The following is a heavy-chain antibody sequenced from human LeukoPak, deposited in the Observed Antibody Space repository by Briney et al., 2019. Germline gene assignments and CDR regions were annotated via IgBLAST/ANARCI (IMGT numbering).Heavy chain of an antibody. D-gene: IGHD6-6*01. Sequence: GRSLRLSCAASGFTVSSYAMHWGRQAPGKGLEWVAVISYDGSNKYYADSGKGRFTISRNNSKNTLYLQMNSLRAEDTAVYYCARGRNSSSSRAYFDYWGQGTLVTVSS. CDR3: ARGRNSSSSRAYFDY. CDR1: GFTVSSYA. V-gene: IGHV3-30*01. J-gene: IGHJ4*02. CDR2: ISYDGSNK.